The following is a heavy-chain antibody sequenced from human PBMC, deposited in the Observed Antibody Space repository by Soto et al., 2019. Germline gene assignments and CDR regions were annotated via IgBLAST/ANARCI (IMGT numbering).Heavy chain of an antibody. D-gene: IGHD3-16*01. V-gene: IGHV4-34*12. CDR2: LIHGGST. CDR3: ARSPLGYDYVRQTWREVGDSFDI. J-gene: IGHJ3*02. CDR1: GASLGGFH. Sequence: LSLTCAIYGASLGGFHWTWLRQAPGKGLEWIGELIHGGSTNYNPSLKGRVSFSLDTSKNQFSLHLMSVTAADTAVYYCARSPLGYDYVRQTWREVGDSFDIWGRGALVTVSS.